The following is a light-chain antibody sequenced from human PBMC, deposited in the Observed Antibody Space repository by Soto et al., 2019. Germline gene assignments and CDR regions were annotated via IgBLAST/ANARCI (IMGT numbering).Light chain of an antibody. J-gene: IGKJ4*01. CDR3: QKYDHAPLP. CDR2: AAS. Sequence: DIQMTQSPSSLSASVGDRVTITCRASQGIGNYLAWYQQRPGKVPKLLIYAASTLQSGVPSRFSGSGSGPDFTLTISSLQPEDVATYYCQKYDHAPLPFGGGTKVEIK. V-gene: IGKV1-27*01. CDR1: QGIGNY.